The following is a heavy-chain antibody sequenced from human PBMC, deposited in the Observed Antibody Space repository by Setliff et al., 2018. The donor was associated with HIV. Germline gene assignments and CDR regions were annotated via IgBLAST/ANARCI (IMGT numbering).Heavy chain of an antibody. CDR3: AAWGPRYSYAPYFFDS. Sequence: SETLSLTCAVYGGSFSGYYWSWIRQPPGKGLEWIGEINHSGSTNYSPSLKSRVTISVDASRNQFSLRLSSVTAADTAVYYCAAWGPRYSYAPYFFDSWGQGTLVTSPQ. CDR2: INHSGST. CDR1: GGSFSGYY. J-gene: IGHJ4*02. V-gene: IGHV4-34*01. D-gene: IGHD5-18*01.